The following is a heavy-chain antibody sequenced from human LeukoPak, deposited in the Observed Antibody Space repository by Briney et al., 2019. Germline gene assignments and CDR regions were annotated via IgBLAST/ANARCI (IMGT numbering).Heavy chain of an antibody. Sequence: GGSLRLSCAASGFTVSSNYMSWVRQAPGKGLEWVSVIYSGGTTYYADSVKGRFTISRDNSKTTMYLQMNSVRAEDTAVYFCAKDFGGNPFDYWGQGTLVTVSS. CDR1: GFTVSSNY. J-gene: IGHJ4*02. CDR2: IYSGGTT. V-gene: IGHV3-53*01. D-gene: IGHD4-23*01. CDR3: AKDFGGNPFDY.